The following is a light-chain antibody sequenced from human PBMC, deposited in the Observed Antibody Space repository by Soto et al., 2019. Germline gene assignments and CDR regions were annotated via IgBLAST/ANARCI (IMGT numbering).Light chain of an antibody. CDR1: QSVSSSY. Sequence: EIVLTQSPGTLSLSPGERATLSCRASQSVSSSYLAWYQQKPGQAPRLLIYGASSRSTGIPDRFSGSGSGNDFTLTISSLEPEDFAVYSWQQYGSSPRTFGQGTKVDIK. CDR2: GAS. V-gene: IGKV3-20*01. CDR3: QQYGSSPRT. J-gene: IGKJ1*01.